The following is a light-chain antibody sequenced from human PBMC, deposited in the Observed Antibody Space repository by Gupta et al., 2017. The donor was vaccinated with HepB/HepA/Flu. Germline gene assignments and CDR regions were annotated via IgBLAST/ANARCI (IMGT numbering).Light chain of an antibody. J-gene: IGKJ4*01. CDR3: QQNYSTPLT. CDR1: QSISSY. V-gene: IGKV1-39*01. CDR2: AAS. Sequence: IQMTQSPSSVSASVGDRVSITCLASQSISSYLHWYQQKPGKAPKLLIYAASSLQSGVPSRFSGSGSGTDFTLTISSLQPEDVAIYYCQQNYSTPLTFGGGTKVEIK.